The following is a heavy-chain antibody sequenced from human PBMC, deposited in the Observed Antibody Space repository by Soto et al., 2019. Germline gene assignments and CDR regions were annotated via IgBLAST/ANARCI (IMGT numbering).Heavy chain of an antibody. CDR3: ARAYGGNPALFDP. Sequence: GASVKVSCKASGGTFSSYAISWVRQAPGQGLEWMGGIIPIFGSTYYADSEKGRFTFSRDNSKNTLYLQMNSMRAEDTAVYYCARAYGGNPALFDPWGQGTLVTVSS. D-gene: IGHD4-17*01. CDR1: GGTFSSYA. CDR2: IIPIFGST. V-gene: IGHV1-69*05. J-gene: IGHJ5*02.